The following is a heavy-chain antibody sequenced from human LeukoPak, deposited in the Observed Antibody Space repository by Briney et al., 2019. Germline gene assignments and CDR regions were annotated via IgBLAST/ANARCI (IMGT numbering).Heavy chain of an antibody. CDR2: IWYDGSNK. CDR1: GFTFSSYG. CDR3: ARVGQYSQLTTVTTTGMDV. J-gene: IGHJ6*02. Sequence: QPGGSLRLSCAASGFTFSSYGMHWVRQAPGKGLEWVAVIWYDGSNKYYADSVKGRFTISRDNSKNTLYLQMNSLRAEDTAVYYCARVGQYSQLTTVTTTGMDVWGQGTTVTVSS. V-gene: IGHV3-33*01. D-gene: IGHD4-17*01.